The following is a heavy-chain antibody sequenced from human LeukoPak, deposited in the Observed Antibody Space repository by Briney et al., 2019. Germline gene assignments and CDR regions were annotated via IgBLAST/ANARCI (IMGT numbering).Heavy chain of an antibody. D-gene: IGHD2-2*02. V-gene: IGHV3-23*01. CDR2: IGSDFGT. Sequence: GGSLRLSCEASGFSFTHNAMSWVRQAPGKGLEWVSGIGSDFGTHYADSVKGRFTISRDNSKNTMYLQMNSLRAEDTAVYYCAMKAVPRPRLYDAFDFWGQGTVVTVSS. J-gene: IGHJ3*01. CDR3: AMKAVPRPRLYDAFDF. CDR1: GFSFTHNA.